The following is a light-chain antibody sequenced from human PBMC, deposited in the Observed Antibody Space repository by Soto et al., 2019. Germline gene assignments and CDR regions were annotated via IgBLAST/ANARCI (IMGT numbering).Light chain of an antibody. V-gene: IGKV3-20*01. CDR1: QSVNSNY. CDR2: GAS. J-gene: IGKJ1*01. CDR3: QQYDNSPRT. Sequence: EIVLTQSPGTLSLSPGERATLSCRASQSVNSNYFAWYQQKPGQSPTVLMYGASSRATGIPDRSSGSGSGTDFTLTISSLDPEDFAVYYFQQYDNSPRTFGQGTKVQIK.